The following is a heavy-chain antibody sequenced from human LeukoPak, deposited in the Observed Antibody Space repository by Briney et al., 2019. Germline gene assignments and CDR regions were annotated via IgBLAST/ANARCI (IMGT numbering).Heavy chain of an antibody. Sequence: GRSLRLSCAASGFTASCCGMHWVRQAPGKGLEWVAVIWYDGSTEYYADSVKGRFTISRDNSKNTLYLQMNTLRAEDTAVYYCAKAPRSSGASENNWFDPWGQGTLVTVSS. V-gene: IGHV3-33*06. CDR2: IWYDGSTE. J-gene: IGHJ5*02. D-gene: IGHD1-26*01. CDR3: AKAPRSSGASENNWFDP. CDR1: GFTASCCG.